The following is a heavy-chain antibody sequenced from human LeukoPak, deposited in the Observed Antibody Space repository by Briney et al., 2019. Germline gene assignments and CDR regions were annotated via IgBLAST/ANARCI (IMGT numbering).Heavy chain of an antibody. J-gene: IGHJ4*02. V-gene: IGHV4-61*02. Sequence: SQTLSLTCTVSGDSISSGSYYWSWIRQPAGKGLEWIGRIYTSGSTNYNPSLKSRVTISVDTSKNQFSLKLSSVTAADTAVYYCARGSGGDYWGQGTLVTVSS. CDR1: GDSISSGSYY. D-gene: IGHD1-14*01. CDR3: ARGSGGDY. CDR2: IYTSGST.